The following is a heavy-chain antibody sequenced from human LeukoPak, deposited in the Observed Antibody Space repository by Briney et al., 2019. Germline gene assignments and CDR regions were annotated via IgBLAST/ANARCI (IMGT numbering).Heavy chain of an antibody. D-gene: IGHD2-2*01. V-gene: IGHV3-49*04. CDR3: TRGGEYCSSTSCYFVT. J-gene: IGHJ5*02. Sequence: GGSLRLSCTASGFTFGDYAMSWVRQAPGKGLEWVGFIRSKAYGGTTEYAASVKGRFTISRDDSKSIAYLQMNSLKTEDTAVYYCTRGGEYCSSTSCYFVTWGQGTLVTVSS. CDR2: IRSKAYGGTT. CDR1: GFTFGDYA.